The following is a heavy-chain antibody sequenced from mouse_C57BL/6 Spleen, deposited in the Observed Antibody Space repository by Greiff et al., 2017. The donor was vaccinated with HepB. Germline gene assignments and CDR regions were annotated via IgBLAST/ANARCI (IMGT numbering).Heavy chain of an antibody. D-gene: IGHD2-3*01. CDR1: GFTFSDYG. CDR2: ISSGSSTI. J-gene: IGHJ3*01. Sequence: EVKLVESGGGLVKPGGSLKLSCAASGFTFSDYGMHWVRQAPEKGLEWVAYISSGSSTIYYADTVKGRFTISRDNAKNTLFLQMTSLRSEDTAMYYLARDGYYWFAYWGQGTLVTVSA. V-gene: IGHV5-17*01. CDR3: ARDGYYWFAY.